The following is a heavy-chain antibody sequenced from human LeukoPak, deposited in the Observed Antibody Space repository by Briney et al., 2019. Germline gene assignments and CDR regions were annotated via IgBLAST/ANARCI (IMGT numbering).Heavy chain of an antibody. J-gene: IGHJ4*02. CDR1: GGSISSGSYY. CDR3: AMGAAAVAEVY. D-gene: IGHD6-19*01. V-gene: IGHV4-61*02. CDR2: IYTSGST. Sequence: PSQTLSLTCTVSGGSISSGSYYWSWIRQPAGKGLEWIGRIYTSGSTNYNPSLKSRVTISVDTSKNQFSLKLSSVTAADTAVYYCAMGAAAVAEVYWGQGTLVTVSS.